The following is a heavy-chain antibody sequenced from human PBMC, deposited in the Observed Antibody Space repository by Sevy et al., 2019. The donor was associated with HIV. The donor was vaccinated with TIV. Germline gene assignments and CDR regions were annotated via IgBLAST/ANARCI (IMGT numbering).Heavy chain of an antibody. D-gene: IGHD1-26*01. Sequence: SETLSLTCTVSGGSITSLYWNWIRHPPGKGLEWIATIYYNGHINYNPSLKSRVTFSLDTSKNQFSLRLSSETAADTAMYYCAGENAWGRGYSWGQGTLVTVSS. J-gene: IGHJ4*02. V-gene: IGHV4-59*08. CDR3: AGENAWGRGYS. CDR2: IYYNGHI. CDR1: GGSITSLY.